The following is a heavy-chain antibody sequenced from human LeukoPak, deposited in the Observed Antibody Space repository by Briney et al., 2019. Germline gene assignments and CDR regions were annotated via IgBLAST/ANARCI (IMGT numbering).Heavy chain of an antibody. Sequence: SVKVSCKASGGTFSSYAISWVRQAPGQGLEWMGGIIPIFGTANYAQKFQGRVTITADESTSTAYMELSSLRSEDTAVYYCARVNWNFSRDFDYWGQGTLVTVSS. CDR2: IIPIFGTA. D-gene: IGHD1-7*01. J-gene: IGHJ4*02. CDR3: ARVNWNFSRDFDY. CDR1: GGTFSSYA. V-gene: IGHV1-69*01.